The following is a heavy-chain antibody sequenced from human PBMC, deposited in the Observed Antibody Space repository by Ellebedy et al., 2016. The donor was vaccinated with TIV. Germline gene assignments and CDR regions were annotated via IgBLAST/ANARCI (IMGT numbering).Heavy chain of an antibody. CDR1: GGSISGYY. J-gene: IGHJ3*02. CDR2: ISYSRST. D-gene: IGHD3-22*01. CDR3: ARVKDYDSGNSDAFDI. V-gene: IGHV4-59*01. Sequence: SETLSLTXTVSGGSISGYYWAWIRQPPGKGLEWIAYISYSRSTNYNPSLKSRVTISIDTSKNQFSLKLSSVIAADTAVYYCARVKDYDSGNSDAFDIWGQGTMVTVSS.